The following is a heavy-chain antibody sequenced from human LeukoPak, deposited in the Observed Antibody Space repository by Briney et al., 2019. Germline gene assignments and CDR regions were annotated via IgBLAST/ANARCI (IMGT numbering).Heavy chain of an antibody. Sequence: SETLSLTCTVSGGSISGFYWSWIRQPPGKGLEWIGYMSNNGATTYNPSLKSRVTMSVDTSKNQFSLNLSSVTAADTAVYYCARFSSIAAAFDYWGLGTLVTVSS. CDR2: MSNNGAT. D-gene: IGHD6-13*01. J-gene: IGHJ4*02. CDR3: ARFSSIAAAFDY. CDR1: GGSISGFY. V-gene: IGHV4-59*12.